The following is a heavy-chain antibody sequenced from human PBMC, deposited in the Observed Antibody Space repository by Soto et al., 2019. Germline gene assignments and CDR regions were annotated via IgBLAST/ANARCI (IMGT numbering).Heavy chain of an antibody. J-gene: IGHJ6*02. D-gene: IGHD2-2*01. CDR2: IGLMEGIK. V-gene: IGHV3-33*08. CDR3: ARDPRDIVLVPAAMRHVYYYYYGMDV. CDR1: ELPSVSMG. Sequence: QVQLVESGGGVVQPGSPLDPPGAAPELPSVSMGWNRVGRPQARGWEWWAVIGLMEGIKYFEDTVKGRFTISRDNSKNTLYLQMNSLRAEDTAVYYCARDPRDIVLVPAAMRHVYYYYYGMDVWGQGTTVTVSS.